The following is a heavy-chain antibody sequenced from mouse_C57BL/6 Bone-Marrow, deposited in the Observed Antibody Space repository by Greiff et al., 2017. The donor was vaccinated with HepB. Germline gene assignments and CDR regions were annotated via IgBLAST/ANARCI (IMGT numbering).Heavy chain of an antibody. CDR3: ARQGSGYGSSFDY. J-gene: IGHJ2*01. Sequence: EVQGVESGGGLVQPGGSLKLSCAASGFTFSDYGMAWVRQAPRKGPEWVAFISNLAYSIYYADTVTGRFTISRENAKNTLYLEMSSLRSEDTAMYYCARQGSGYGSSFDYWGQGTTLTVSS. CDR1: GFTFSDYG. CDR2: ISNLAYSI. V-gene: IGHV5-15*01. D-gene: IGHD1-1*01.